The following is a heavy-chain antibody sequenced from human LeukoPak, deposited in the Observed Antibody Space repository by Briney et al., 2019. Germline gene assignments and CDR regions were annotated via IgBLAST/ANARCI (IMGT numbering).Heavy chain of an antibody. CDR3: ARGVQRLGRTLNPRTDAFDV. CDR2: SSSGGHGN. V-gene: IGHV3-30*05. J-gene: IGHJ3*01. Sequence: GGSLRLSCAASTFTLRHYAMHSVRPAPGKGLESVAISSSGGHGNCYGDAVNGRFTIYRVNSENALFLQMDGLRAEGTAVYYCARGVQRLGRTLNPRTDAFDVWGPGTMVTVSS. CDR1: TFTLRHYA. D-gene: IGHD2-15*01.